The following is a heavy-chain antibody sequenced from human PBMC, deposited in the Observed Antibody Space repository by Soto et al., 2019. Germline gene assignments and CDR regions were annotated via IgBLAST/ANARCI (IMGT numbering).Heavy chain of an antibody. CDR2: MNPNSCNT. CDR3: ARGRGYCSGGSCYPDY. J-gene: IGHJ4*02. D-gene: IGHD2-15*01. CDR1: GYTCTSYD. V-gene: IGHV1-8*02. Sequence: QVQLVQSGAEVKKPGASVKVSCKASGYTCTSYDINWVRHATGQGLDLMGWMNPNSCNTGYAQKFQGRVTMTRNTSISTAYMELRSLRSEDTAVYYCARGRGYCSGGSCYPDYWGQGTLVTVSS.